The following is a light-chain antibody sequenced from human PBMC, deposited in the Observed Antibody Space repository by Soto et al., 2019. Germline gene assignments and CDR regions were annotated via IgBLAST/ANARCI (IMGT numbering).Light chain of an antibody. J-gene: IGKJ1*01. CDR1: QSISSW. CDR2: KAS. Sequence: DIQMTQSPSTLSASVGDSVTITCRASQSISSWLAWYQQKSGKAPKLLMYKASTLESGVPSRFSGSGSGTEFTLTISSLQPEDSATYYCLQHYFYSWTFGQGTKVEI. CDR3: LQHYFYSWT. V-gene: IGKV1-5*03.